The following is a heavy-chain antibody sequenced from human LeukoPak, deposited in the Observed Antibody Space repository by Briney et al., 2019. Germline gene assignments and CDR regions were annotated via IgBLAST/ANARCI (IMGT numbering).Heavy chain of an antibody. J-gene: IGHJ4*02. CDR3: TRSGYSNGYDY. CDR1: GFTFSGHW. D-gene: IGHD2-15*01. Sequence: PGGSLRLSCVASGFTFSGHWMHWVRQVPGKGLMAVSRITPDGNAAAYADSVKGRFTISRDNAKNTPYLEMNSLTAEDTALYHCTRSGYSNGYDYWGQGTLVTVSS. V-gene: IGHV3-74*03. CDR2: ITPDGNAA.